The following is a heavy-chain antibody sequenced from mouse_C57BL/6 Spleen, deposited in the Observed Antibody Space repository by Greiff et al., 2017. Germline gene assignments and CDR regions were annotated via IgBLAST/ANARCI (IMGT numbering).Heavy chain of an antibody. D-gene: IGHD1-1*01. V-gene: IGHV3-6*01. CDR2: ISYDGSN. Sequence: EVQLVESGPGLVKPPQSLSLTCSVTGYSITSGYYWNWIRQFPGNKLEWMGYISYDGSNNYNPSLKNRISITRDTSKNQFFLKLNSVTTEDTATYYCARGLREDYAMDYWGQGTSVTVSS. CDR1: GYSITSGYY. J-gene: IGHJ4*01. CDR3: ARGLREDYAMDY.